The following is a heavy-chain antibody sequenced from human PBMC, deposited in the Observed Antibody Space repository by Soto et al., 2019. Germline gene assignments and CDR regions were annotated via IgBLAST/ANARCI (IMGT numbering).Heavy chain of an antibody. D-gene: IGHD4-17*01. V-gene: IGHV1-8*01. Sequence: ASVKVSCKASGYTFTSYNINWVRQATGQGLEWLGYMNPNSGTTGYAQTFQDRITLTRDTSITTAYMGSSSLTSGDAAVYFCVRDGVAAADWGQGTLVTVSS. CDR3: VRDGVAAAD. CDR1: GYTFTSYN. CDR2: MNPNSGTT. J-gene: IGHJ4*02.